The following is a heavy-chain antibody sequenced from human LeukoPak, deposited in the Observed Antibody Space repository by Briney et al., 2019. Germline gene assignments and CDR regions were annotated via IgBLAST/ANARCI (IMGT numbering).Heavy chain of an antibody. CDR2: TSYSEGT. Sequence: PSETLSLTCTVSGGSVSRGGYYWNWVRQHPGKGLEWIGFTSYSEGTYYNPSLMSRITISVDRSQNQFSLKMRDVTAADTAVYFCATADWESFYFDSWGQGALVAVSS. CDR1: GGSVSRGGYY. J-gene: IGHJ4*02. V-gene: IGHV4-31*03. D-gene: IGHD1-26*01. CDR3: ATADWESFYFDS.